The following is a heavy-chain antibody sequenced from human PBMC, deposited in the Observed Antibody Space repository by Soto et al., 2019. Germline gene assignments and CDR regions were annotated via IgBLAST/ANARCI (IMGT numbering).Heavy chain of an antibody. D-gene: IGHD3-22*01. CDR1: GYSFSNYW. CDR3: SSGARNYHYYGMDV. V-gene: IGHV5-51*01. Sequence: PGESLKISCKGSGYSFSNYWIGWVRQMPGKGLEWMGIIYPGDSDTRYSPSFQGQVTISADKSIRGLRSDDTAIYYCARGGYYDSSGARNYHYYGMDVWGQGTTVTVSS. CDR2: IYPGDSDT. J-gene: IGHJ6*02.